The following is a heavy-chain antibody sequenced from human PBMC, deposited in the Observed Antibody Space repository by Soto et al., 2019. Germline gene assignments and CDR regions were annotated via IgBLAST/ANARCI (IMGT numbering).Heavy chain of an antibody. CDR3: AKARHSTSWYGVEADF. J-gene: IGHJ4*02. CDR1: RFIFSDYA. V-gene: IGHV3-30*09. D-gene: IGHD6-13*01. Sequence: QVQLVESGGGVVQPGRSLRLSCAASRFIFSDYAMHWVRQAPGKGLVWVAVVSYGGDNKYYAEYVRGRFAISRDSFNNTMYLQINSLNPEDTAVYHCAKARHSTSWYGVEADFWGQGTLVTVSS. CDR2: VSYGGDNK.